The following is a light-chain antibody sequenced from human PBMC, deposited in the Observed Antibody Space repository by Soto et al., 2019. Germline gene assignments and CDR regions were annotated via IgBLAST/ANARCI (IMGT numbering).Light chain of an antibody. CDR3: QQYGDGNSPRYS. Sequence: EVVLTQSPGTLSLSPGERVTVSCRASQSISSLYLAWYQQKPGQAPRLLIYATSNRATGIPDRFSGSGSGTDFTLTITRLEREDFAVYYCQQYGDGNSPRYSFGQGTRLDIK. CDR2: ATS. CDR1: QSISSLY. J-gene: IGKJ2*03. V-gene: IGKV3-20*01.